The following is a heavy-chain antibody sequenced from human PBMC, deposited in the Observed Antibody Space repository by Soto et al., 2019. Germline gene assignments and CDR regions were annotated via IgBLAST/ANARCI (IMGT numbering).Heavy chain of an antibody. CDR3: ARVGQTVTTFGWLDP. Sequence: ASVKVSCKASGYTFTSYGISWVRQAPGQGLEWMGWISAYNGNTNYAQKLQGRVTMTTDTSTSTAYMELGSLRSGDTAVYYCARVGQTVTTFGWLDPWGQGTLVTVSS. J-gene: IGHJ5*02. CDR2: ISAYNGNT. CDR1: GYTFTSYG. D-gene: IGHD4-4*01. V-gene: IGHV1-18*01.